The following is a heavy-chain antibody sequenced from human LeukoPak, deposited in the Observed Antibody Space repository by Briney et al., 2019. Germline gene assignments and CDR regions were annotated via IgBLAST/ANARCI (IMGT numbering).Heavy chain of an antibody. CDR3: ARDWGYYASGSYTDY. CDR2: ISAYNGNT. CDR1: GYTFTNDG. J-gene: IGHJ4*02. Sequence: ASLNVSWKAAGYTFTNDGGSWGLQAPGQGLEWMGWISAYNGNTNYAQKLQGRVTMTTDTSTSTAYMELRSLRSDDTAVYYCARDWGYYASGSYTDYWGQGTLVTVSS. D-gene: IGHD3-10*01. V-gene: IGHV1-18*01.